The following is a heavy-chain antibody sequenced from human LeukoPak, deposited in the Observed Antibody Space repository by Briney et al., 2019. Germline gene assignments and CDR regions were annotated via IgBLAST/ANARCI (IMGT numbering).Heavy chain of an antibody. V-gene: IGHV3-23*01. Sequence: PGGSLRLSCAASGFTFNTNAMSWVRQAPGKGLEWVSAISGRTGGTYYADSVKGRFTISRDNSKNTLYLQMNSLRAEDTAVYYCARLLTSNAFDPWGQGTLVTVSS. J-gene: IGHJ5*02. CDR3: ARLLTSNAFDP. CDR2: ISGRTGGT. CDR1: GFTFNTNA. D-gene: IGHD2-15*01.